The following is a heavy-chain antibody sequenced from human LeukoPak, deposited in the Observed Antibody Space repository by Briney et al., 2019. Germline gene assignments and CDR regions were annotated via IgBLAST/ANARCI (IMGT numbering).Heavy chain of an antibody. CDR2: ISSSGSTT. D-gene: IGHD2-21*02. V-gene: IGHV3-11*01. Sequence: PGGSLRLSCAASGFSFSDYYMSWMRQAPGKGLEWVAYISSSGSTTNYADSVKGQFSISRDNAKKSLYLQMNSLRAEDTAVYYCASPRGVMTAGPFFDNWGQGTLVTVSS. CDR3: ASPRGVMTAGPFFDN. J-gene: IGHJ4*01. CDR1: GFSFSDYY.